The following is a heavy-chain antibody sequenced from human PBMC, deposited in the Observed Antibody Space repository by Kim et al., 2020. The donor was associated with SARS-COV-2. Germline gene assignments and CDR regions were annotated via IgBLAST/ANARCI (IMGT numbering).Heavy chain of an antibody. D-gene: IGHD3-16*02. CDR1: GFTFSSYA. V-gene: IGHV3-23*01. CDR3: AKGWLGVMITFGGVIDYFGY. Sequence: GGSLRLSCAASGFTFSSYAMSWVRQAPGKGLEWVSAISGSGGSTYYADSVKGRFTISRDNSKNTLYLQMNSLRAEDTAVYYCAKGWLGVMITFGGVIDYFGYWGQGTLVTGSS. J-gene: IGHJ4*02. CDR2: ISGSGGST.